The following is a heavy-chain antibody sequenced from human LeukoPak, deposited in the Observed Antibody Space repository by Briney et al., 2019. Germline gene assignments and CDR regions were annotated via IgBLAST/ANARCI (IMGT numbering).Heavy chain of an antibody. D-gene: IGHD1-26*01. V-gene: IGHV1-69*13. CDR3: ARVEWVRPARDYYYGMDV. CDR1: GYTFTSYY. Sequence: AASVKVSCKASGYTFTSYYMHWVRQAPGQGLEWMGGIIPIFGTANYAQKFQGRVTITADESTSTAYMELSSLRSEDTAVYYCARVEWVRPARDYYYGMDVWGQGTTVTVSS. CDR2: IIPIFGTA. J-gene: IGHJ6*02.